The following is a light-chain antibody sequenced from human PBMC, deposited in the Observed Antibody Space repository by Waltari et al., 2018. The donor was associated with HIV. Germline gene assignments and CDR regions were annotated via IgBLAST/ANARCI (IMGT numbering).Light chain of an antibody. CDR3: NSYTSISTWV. V-gene: IGLV2-14*01. J-gene: IGLJ3*02. CDR1: SSSVGRYIY. CDR2: EVS. Sequence: QSALTQPASVSGSPGQSITISCTGHSSSVGRYIYVSWYQQHPGKAPKLMIYEVSNRPAGVSHRFSGSKSGNTASLTISGLQPEDEADYYCNSYTSISTWVFGGGTKLTVL.